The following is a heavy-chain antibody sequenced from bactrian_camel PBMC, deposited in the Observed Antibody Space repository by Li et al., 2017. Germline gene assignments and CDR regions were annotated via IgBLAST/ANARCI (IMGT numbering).Heavy chain of an antibody. CDR1: GDTHMRYC. CDR3: AATEKTRAYGLVVLAADQYNY. Sequence: HVQLVESGGGSVQAGGSLRLSCVASGDTHMRYCLAWFRQAPGKEREGIAGVDSDGSISYADSVKGRFTVSRDHAKATLDLEMNTLKPEDTAMYYCAATEKTRAYGLVVLAADQYNYWGQGTQVTV. D-gene: IGHD5*01. J-gene: IGHJ4*01. CDR2: VDSDGSI. V-gene: IGHV3S55*01.